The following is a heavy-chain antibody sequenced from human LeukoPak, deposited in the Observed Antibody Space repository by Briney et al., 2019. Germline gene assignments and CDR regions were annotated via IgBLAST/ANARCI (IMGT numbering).Heavy chain of an antibody. J-gene: IGHJ6*03. CDR2: IYYSGST. V-gene: IGHV4-59*01. CDR3: ARLVLPAAIGYYCYYMDV. CDR1: GGSISSYY. D-gene: IGHD2-2*02. Sequence: SETLSLTCTVSGGSISSYYWSWIRQPPGKGPEWIGYIYYSGSTHYNPSPKSRVTISVDTSKNQFSLKLSSVTAADTAVYYCARLVLPAAIGYYCYYMDVWGKGTTVTVSS.